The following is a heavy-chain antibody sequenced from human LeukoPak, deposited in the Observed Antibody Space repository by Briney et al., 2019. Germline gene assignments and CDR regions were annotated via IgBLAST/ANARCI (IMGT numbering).Heavy chain of an antibody. V-gene: IGHV4-39*07. CDR2: IFYSGST. CDR3: ARDRGSSSRKFDP. D-gene: IGHD6-13*01. CDR1: GGSISTSSYY. Sequence: SETLSLTCTVSGGSISTSSYYWGWVRQPPGKGLEWIGNIFYSGSTYYSPSLKSRVTISLDTSRNQFSLKLSSVTAADTAVYYCARDRGSSSRKFDPWGQGTLVTVSS. J-gene: IGHJ5*02.